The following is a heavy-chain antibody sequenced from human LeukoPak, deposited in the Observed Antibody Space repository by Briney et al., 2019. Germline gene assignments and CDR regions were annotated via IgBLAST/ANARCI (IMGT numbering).Heavy chain of an antibody. CDR3: ARQSLLGYCSGGSCYSAYYYGMDV. CDR2: IYYSGST. D-gene: IGHD2-15*01. V-gene: IGHV4-59*08. J-gene: IGHJ6*02. CDR1: GGSISSYY. Sequence: SETLSLTCTVSGGSISSYYWSWIRQPPGKGLEWIGYIYYSGSTNYNPSLKSRVTISVDTSKNQFSLKLSSVTAADTAVYYCARQSLLGYCSGGSCYSAYYYGMDVWGQGTTVTVSS.